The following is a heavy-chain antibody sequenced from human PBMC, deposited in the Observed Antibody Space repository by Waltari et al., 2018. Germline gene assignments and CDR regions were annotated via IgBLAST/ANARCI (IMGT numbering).Heavy chain of an antibody. Sequence: EVQLVESGVGLVQPGRSLRLSCAASGFTFADYAMHWVRQAPGKGLEWVSGINWKSGNIAYADSVKGRFTISRDNAKNSLYLQMNSLRAEDTALYYCAKDGGDGYNTRGFDYWGQGTLVTVSS. J-gene: IGHJ4*02. CDR3: AKDGGDGYNTRGFDY. CDR1: GFTFADYA. CDR2: INWKSGNI. D-gene: IGHD3-16*01. V-gene: IGHV3-9*01.